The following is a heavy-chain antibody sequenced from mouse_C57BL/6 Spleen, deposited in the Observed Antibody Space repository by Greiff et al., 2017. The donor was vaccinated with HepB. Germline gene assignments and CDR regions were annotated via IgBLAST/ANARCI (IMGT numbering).Heavy chain of an antibody. CDR2: IDPSDSYT. V-gene: IGHV1-59*01. CDR1: GYTFTSYW. CDR3: ARRGGDY. Sequence: QVQLQQPGAELVRPGTSVKLSCKASGYTFTSYWMHWVKQRPGQGLEWIGVIDPSDSYTNYNQKFKGKATLTVDTSYSTAYMQLSSLTSVDSAVYYCARRGGDYWGQGTSVTVSS. J-gene: IGHJ4*01.